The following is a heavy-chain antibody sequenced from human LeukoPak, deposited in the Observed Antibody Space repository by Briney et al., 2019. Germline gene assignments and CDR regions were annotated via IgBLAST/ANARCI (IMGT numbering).Heavy chain of an antibody. J-gene: IGHJ5*02. D-gene: IGHD2-2*01. CDR2: INHSGST. V-gene: IGHV4-34*01. CDR3: ARAVVVPDNWFDP. CDR1: GGSFSGYY. Sequence: SETLSLTCAVYGGSFSGYYWSWIRQPPGKGLEWIGEINHSGSTNYNPSLKSRVTISVDTSKNQFSLKLSSVTAADTAVYYCARAVVVPDNWFDPWGEGKLVTVSS.